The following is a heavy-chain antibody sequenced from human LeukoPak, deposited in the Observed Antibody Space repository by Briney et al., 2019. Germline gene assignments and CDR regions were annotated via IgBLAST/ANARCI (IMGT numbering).Heavy chain of an antibody. J-gene: IGHJ1*01. CDR1: GFTFGDYA. V-gene: IGHV3-49*03. CDR2: IRSKAYGGTT. CDR3: TRDPYYYDSSGGYFQH. D-gene: IGHD3-22*01. Sequence: GGSLRLSCTASGFTFGDYAMSWFRQAPGKGLEWVGFIRSKAYGGTTEYAASVKGRFTISRDDSKSIAYLQMNSLKAEDTAVYYCTRDPYYYDSSGGYFQHWGQGTLVTISS.